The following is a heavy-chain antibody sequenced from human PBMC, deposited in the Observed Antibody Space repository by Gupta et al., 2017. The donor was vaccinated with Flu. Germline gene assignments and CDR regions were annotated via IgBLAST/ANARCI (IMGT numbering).Heavy chain of an antibody. CDR2: VSHDGSNQ. Sequence: QVQLVESGGGVGQPGGSLRLSCAASGFTFSHHGMHWVRQAPGKGLEWVAVVSHDGSNQYYGDSVKGRFAISRDNSRYTLYLQMTSLRLEDTAVYYCASYYGDYIGYWGPGTLVTVSS. V-gene: IGHV3-30*03. CDR3: ASYYGDYIGY. J-gene: IGHJ4*02. D-gene: IGHD3-10*01. CDR1: GFTFSHHG.